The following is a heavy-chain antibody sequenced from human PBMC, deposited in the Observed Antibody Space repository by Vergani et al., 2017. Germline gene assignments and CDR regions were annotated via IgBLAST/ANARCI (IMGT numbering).Heavy chain of an antibody. CDR1: GGSISSSSYY. CDR2: IYYSGST. Sequence: QLQLQESGPGLVKPSETLSLTCTVSGGSISSSSYYWGWIRQPPGKGLEWIGSIYYSGSTYYNPSLKSRVTISVDTSKNQFSLKLSSVPAADTAVYYCAGERCSGGSCYEDYYFDYWGQGTLVTVSS. CDR3: AGERCSGGSCYEDYYFDY. D-gene: IGHD2-15*01. J-gene: IGHJ4*02. V-gene: IGHV4-39*07.